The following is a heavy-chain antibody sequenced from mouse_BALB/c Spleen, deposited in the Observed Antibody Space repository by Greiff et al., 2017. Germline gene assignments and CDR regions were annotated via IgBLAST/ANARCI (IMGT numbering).Heavy chain of an antibody. D-gene: IGHD1-1*01. CDR3: ARRGDTTVVAPFDD. J-gene: IGHJ2*01. V-gene: IGHV14-3*02. CDR1: GFNIKDTY. Sequence: VQLQQSGAELVKPGASVKLSCTASGFNIKDTYMHWVKQRPEQGLEWIGRIDPANGNTKYDPKCQGKATITADTSSNTAYLQLSSLTSEDTAVYYCARRGDTTVVAPFDDWGQGTTLTVSS. CDR2: IDPANGNT.